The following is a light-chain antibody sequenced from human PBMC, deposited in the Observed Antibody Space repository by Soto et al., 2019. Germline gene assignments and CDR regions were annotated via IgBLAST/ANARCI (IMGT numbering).Light chain of an antibody. J-gene: IGKJ1*01. CDR3: QQYNNWPGT. V-gene: IGKV3-15*01. CDR2: GAS. Sequence: EVVVTQSPATLSVSPGERATLSCRASQSVSSNLAWYQQKPGQAPRLLIYGASTRATGIPARFSGSGSGTEFTLTISSLQSEDFGVYYCQQYNNWPGTFGQGTKVDIK. CDR1: QSVSSN.